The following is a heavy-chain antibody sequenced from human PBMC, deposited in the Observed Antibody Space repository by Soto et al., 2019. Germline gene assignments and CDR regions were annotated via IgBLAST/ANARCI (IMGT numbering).Heavy chain of an antibody. J-gene: IGHJ6*02. CDR3: ARERVGRYCISTSCYRGYYGMDV. Sequence: QVQLVQSGAEAKKPGASVKVSCKASGYTFTSYGISWVRQAPGQGLEWMGWISAYNGNTNYAQKLQGRVTMTTDTSTSTAYMELRSLRSDDTAVYYCARERVGRYCISTSCYRGYYGMDVWGQGTTVTVSS. V-gene: IGHV1-18*01. D-gene: IGHD2-2*02. CDR2: ISAYNGNT. CDR1: GYTFTSYG.